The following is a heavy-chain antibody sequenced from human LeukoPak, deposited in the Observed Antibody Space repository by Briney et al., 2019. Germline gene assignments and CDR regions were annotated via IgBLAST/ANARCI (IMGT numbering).Heavy chain of an antibody. CDR3: AKVLRDIRRGYSGYDYYYYYGMDV. CDR1: GFTFSSYG. V-gene: IGHV3-33*06. D-gene: IGHD5-12*01. Sequence: PGGSLRLSCAASGFTFSSYGMHWVRQAPGKGLEWVAVIWYDGSNKYYADSVKGRFTISRDNSKNTLYLQMNSLRAEDTAVYYCAKVLRDIRRGYSGYDYYYYYGMDVWGQGTTVTVSS. CDR2: IWYDGSNK. J-gene: IGHJ6*02.